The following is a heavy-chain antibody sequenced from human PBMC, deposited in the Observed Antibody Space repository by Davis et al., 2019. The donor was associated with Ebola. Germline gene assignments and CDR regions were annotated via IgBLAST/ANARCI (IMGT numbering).Heavy chain of an antibody. J-gene: IGHJ3*02. Sequence: SETLSLTCTVSGGSISSYYWSWIRQPPGKGLEWIGYIYYSGSTNYNPSLKSRVTISVDTSKNQFSLKLSSVTAADTAVYYCVGLRDAFDIWGQGTMVTVSS. CDR1: GGSISSYY. D-gene: IGHD5-12*01. V-gene: IGHV4-59*12. CDR3: VGLRDAFDI. CDR2: IYYSGST.